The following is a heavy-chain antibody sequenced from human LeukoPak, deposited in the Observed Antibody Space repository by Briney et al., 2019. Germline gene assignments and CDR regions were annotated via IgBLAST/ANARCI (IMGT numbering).Heavy chain of an antibody. J-gene: IGHJ4*02. CDR3: ARVRTGTTVTFPYYFDY. D-gene: IGHD4-17*01. CDR2: IYTSGST. CDR1: GGSISSYY. V-gene: IGHV4-4*09. Sequence: PSETLSLTCTVSGGSISSYYWSWIRQPPGKGLEWIGYIYTSGSTNYNPSLKSRVTISADTSKNQFSLKLSSVTAADTAVYYCARVRTGTTVTFPYYFDYWGQGTLVTVSS.